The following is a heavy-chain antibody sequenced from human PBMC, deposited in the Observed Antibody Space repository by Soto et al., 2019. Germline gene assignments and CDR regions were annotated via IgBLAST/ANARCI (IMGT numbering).Heavy chain of an antibody. CDR2: ITAGNGNT. J-gene: IGHJ4*02. V-gene: IGHV1-3*05. D-gene: IGHD2-21*02. Sequence: QVQLVQSGAEEKKPGASVKVSCKASGYTLTSYAMHWVRQAPGQRLEWMGWITAGNGNTKYSQKFQGRVTITRDTAASTAYMELSSLRSEDTAVYYCARAWVVVTAPDYWGQGTLVTVSS. CDR1: GYTLTSYA. CDR3: ARAWVVVTAPDY.